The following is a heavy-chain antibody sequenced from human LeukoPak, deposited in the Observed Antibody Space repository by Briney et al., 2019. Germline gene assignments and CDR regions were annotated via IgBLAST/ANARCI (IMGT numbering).Heavy chain of an antibody. D-gene: IGHD2-2*02. Sequence: QSGGSLRLSCAASGFNFGTYAMTWVRQAPGKGLEWVSSIGSSGSSTYYADPVKGRFTISRDNSKNTLLLQMNSLGAEDTAIYYCANMYSILGYTEASHVSLFDYWGLGTLVTVSS. CDR3: ANMYSILGYTEASHVSLFDY. CDR2: IGSSGSST. V-gene: IGHV3-23*01. CDR1: GFNFGTYA. J-gene: IGHJ4*02.